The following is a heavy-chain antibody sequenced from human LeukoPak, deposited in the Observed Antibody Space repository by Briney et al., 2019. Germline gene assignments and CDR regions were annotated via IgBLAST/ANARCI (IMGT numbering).Heavy chain of an antibody. CDR2: INTNTGNP. D-gene: IGHD4-23*01. CDR3: ARDTVVTSPSAIDI. V-gene: IGHV7-4-1*02. Sequence: ASVKVSCKASGYTFTSYAMNWVRQAPGQGLEWMGWINTNTGNPTYAQGFTGRFVFSLDTSVSTAYLQISSLKAEDTAVYYCARDTVVTSPSAIDIWGQGTMVTVSS. CDR1: GYTFTSYA. J-gene: IGHJ3*02.